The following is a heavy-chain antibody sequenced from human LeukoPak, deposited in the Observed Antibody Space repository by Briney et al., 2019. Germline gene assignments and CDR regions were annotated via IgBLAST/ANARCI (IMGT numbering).Heavy chain of an antibody. D-gene: IGHD3-9*01. CDR2: MSPNSGNT. CDR1: GYTFTSYD. CDR3: ARSILTGYYKGTTIDY. Sequence: ASVKVSCKASGYTFTSYDINWVRQATGQGLEWMGWMSPNSGNTGYAQKFQGRVTMTRNTSISTAYMELSSLRSEDTAVYYCARSILTGYYKGTTIDYWGQGTLVTVSS. J-gene: IGHJ4*02. V-gene: IGHV1-8*01.